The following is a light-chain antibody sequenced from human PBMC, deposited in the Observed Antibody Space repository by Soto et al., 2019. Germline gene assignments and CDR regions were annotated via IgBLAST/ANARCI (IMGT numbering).Light chain of an antibody. CDR1: SSDVGGYNY. CDR3: NSYPSSSTFV. Sequence: QSALTQPASVSGSPGQSITISCTGTSSDVGGYNYVSWYQQHPGKAPKLMIYGVTTRPSGVSSRFSGSRSGNTASLTISGLQAEDEAEYFCNSYPSSSTFVFGTGTKVTVL. J-gene: IGLJ1*01. CDR2: GVT. V-gene: IGLV2-14*01.